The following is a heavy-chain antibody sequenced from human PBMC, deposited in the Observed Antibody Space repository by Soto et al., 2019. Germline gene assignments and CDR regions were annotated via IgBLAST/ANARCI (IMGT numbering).Heavy chain of an antibody. CDR2: ISGSGGST. V-gene: IGHV3-23*01. CDR1: GFTFSSYA. CDR3: VVRVYSYPSFDY. D-gene: IGHD5-18*01. J-gene: IGHJ4*02. Sequence: PGGSLRLSCAASGFTFSSYAMSWVRQAPGKGLEWVSAISGSGGSTYYADSVKGRFTISRDNSKNTLYLQMNSLRAEDTAVYYCVVRVYSYPSFDYWGQGTLVTVSS.